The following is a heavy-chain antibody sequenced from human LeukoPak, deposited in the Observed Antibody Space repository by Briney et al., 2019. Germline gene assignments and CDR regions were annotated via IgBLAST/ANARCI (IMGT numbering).Heavy chain of an antibody. CDR2: INPNSGGT. Sequence: ASVKVSCQASGYTFTDYYIHWVRQAPGQGLEWMGWINPNSGGTNYALKFQGRVTMTRDTSISTAYMELSRLKSDDTAVYYCARRRYGSGGEFDYWGQGTLVTVSS. D-gene: IGHD3-10*01. CDR3: ARRRYGSGGEFDY. V-gene: IGHV1-2*02. CDR1: GYTFTDYY. J-gene: IGHJ4*02.